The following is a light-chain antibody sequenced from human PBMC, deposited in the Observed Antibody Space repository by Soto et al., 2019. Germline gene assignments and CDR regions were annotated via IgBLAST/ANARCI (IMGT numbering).Light chain of an antibody. CDR2: KAS. Sequence: DIQMTQSPSTLSGSVGDRVTSTCRASQTISSWLAWYQQKPGKAPKLLIYKASTLKSGVPSRFSGSGSGTEFTLTISSLQPDDFATYYCQHYNSYSEAFGQGTQV. CDR3: QHYNSYSEA. J-gene: IGKJ1*01. V-gene: IGKV1-5*03. CDR1: QTISSW.